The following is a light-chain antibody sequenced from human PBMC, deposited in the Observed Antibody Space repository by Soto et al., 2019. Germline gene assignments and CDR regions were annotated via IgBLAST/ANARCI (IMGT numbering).Light chain of an antibody. Sequence: QSVLTQPASVSGSPGQSITISCTGTSSDVGGHNAVSWYQQHPGKAPKFIIYDVSKRPSGVSSRFSGSKSGNTASLTISGLQAEDEADYYCCSYAGSSTVVFGGGTKLTVL. J-gene: IGLJ2*01. V-gene: IGLV2-23*02. CDR3: CSYAGSSTVV. CDR1: SSDVGGHNA. CDR2: DVS.